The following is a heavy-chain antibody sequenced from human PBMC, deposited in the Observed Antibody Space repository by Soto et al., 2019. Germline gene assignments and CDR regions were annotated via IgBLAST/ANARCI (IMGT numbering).Heavy chain of an antibody. CDR2: IKSKTDGGTT. J-gene: IGHJ6*02. V-gene: IGHV3-15*07. CDR1: GFTFSNAW. CDR3: ARGSGSQVPYYYYGMDV. Sequence: PGGSLRLSCAASGFTFSNAWMNWVRQAPGKGLEWVGRIKSKTDGGTTDYAAPVKGRFTISRDDSKNTLYLQMNSLKTEDTAVYYCARGSGSQVPYYYYGMDVWGQGTTVTVSS.